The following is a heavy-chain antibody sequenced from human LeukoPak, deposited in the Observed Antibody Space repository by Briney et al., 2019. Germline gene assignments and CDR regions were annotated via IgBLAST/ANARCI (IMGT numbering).Heavy chain of an antibody. CDR1: GFTFSSYA. D-gene: IGHD5-18*01. J-gene: IGHJ4*02. CDR2: ISGSGGST. CDR3: AKRGIRPTSY. V-gene: IGHV3-23*01. Sequence: PGGSLRLSCAASGFTFSSYAMSWVRQAPGKGLEWVSAISGSGGSTYYADSVKGRFTISRDNSKNTLYLKMNSMRGEDTAVYYCAKRGIRPTSYWGQGTLVTVSS.